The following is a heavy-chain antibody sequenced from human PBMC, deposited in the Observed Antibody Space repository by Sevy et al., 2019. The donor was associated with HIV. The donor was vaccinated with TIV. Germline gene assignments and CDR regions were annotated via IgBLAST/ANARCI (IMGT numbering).Heavy chain of an antibody. CDR3: SRVPPPRLCSSASCYEGDYYYYGMDV. D-gene: IGHD2-2*01. V-gene: IGHV3-49*03. CDR2: IRSKPYGGAT. CDR1: GFTFGDYG. Sequence: GGSLRLSCTTSGFTFGDYGMSWFRQAPGKGLEWIGFIRSKPYGGATEYAASVKGRFTISRDDSKSIASLQMSSLKTEDTAVYYCSRVPPPRLCSSASCYEGDYYYYGMDVWGRGTTVTVSS. J-gene: IGHJ6*02.